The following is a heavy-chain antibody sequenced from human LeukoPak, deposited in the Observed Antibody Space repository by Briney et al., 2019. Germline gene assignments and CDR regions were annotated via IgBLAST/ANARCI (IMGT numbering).Heavy chain of an antibody. D-gene: IGHD6-13*01. CDR2: ISYDGSNK. J-gene: IGHJ2*01. Sequence: GGSLRLSCAASGISFSGYAMNWVRQAPGKGLEWVAVISYDGSNKYYADSVKGRFTISRENAKNSLYLQMNSLRAGDTAVYYCARAAYSSTWYSRYFDLWGRGTLVTVSS. V-gene: IGHV3-30*14. CDR3: ARAAYSSTWYSRYFDL. CDR1: GISFSGYA.